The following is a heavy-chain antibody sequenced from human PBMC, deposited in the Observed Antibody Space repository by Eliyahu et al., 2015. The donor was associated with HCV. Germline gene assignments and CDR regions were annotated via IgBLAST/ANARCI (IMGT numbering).Heavy chain of an antibody. CDR1: GXTLTEXS. CDR2: FDXEDGET. D-gene: IGHD3-10*01. Sequence: QVQLVQSGAEXKKPGASVKVXCKVSGXTLTEXSMHWVRQAXGXGLEWMGGFDXEDGETIYAQKFQGRVTMTEDTSTDTAYMELSSLRSEDTAVYYCATLTGGYYYYGMDVWGQGTTVTVSS. J-gene: IGHJ6*02. CDR3: ATLTGGYYYYGMDV. V-gene: IGHV1-24*01.